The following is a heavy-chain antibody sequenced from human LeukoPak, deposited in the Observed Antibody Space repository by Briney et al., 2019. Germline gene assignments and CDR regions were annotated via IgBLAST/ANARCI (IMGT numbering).Heavy chain of an antibody. J-gene: IGHJ3*02. CDR1: GYSISSGYY. V-gene: IGHV4-38-2*02. CDR3: ARVSDDALDI. Sequence: SETLSLTCTVSGYSISSGYYWGWTRQPPGKGLEWIGSIYHSGSTYYNPSLKSRVTISVDTSKNQFSLKLSSVTAADTAVYYCARVSDDALDIWGQGTMVTVSS. CDR2: IYHSGST.